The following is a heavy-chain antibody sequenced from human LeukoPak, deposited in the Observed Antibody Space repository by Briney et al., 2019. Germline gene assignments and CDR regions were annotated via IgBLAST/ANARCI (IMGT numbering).Heavy chain of an antibody. D-gene: IGHD2/OR15-2a*01. CDR3: AKQEYRSSDGFKY. CDR2: ISGNGYNA. CDR1: GFTFSSYA. J-gene: IGHJ4*02. Sequence: SGGSLRLSCGASGFTFSSYAMSWVRQAPGKGLEWVSGISGNGYNAYYADSVKGRFTISRDNSENTLYLQMNSLGAEDTAIYYCAKQEYRSSDGFKYWGQGILVAVSS. V-gene: IGHV3-23*01.